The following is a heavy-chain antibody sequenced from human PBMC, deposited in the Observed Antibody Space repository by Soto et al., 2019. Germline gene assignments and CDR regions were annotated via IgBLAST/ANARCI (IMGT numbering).Heavy chain of an antibody. D-gene: IGHD6-13*01. Sequence: QVQLQQSGPGLVKPSQTLSLTCAISGDTVSSSSAAWTWIRQSPSRGLEWLGRTSYRSPWGNDYAIAVKSRITINPDTSNNQFSLHLNSVTPEDTAVYYCARQIAATGTSGTFDYWGQGTLVTVSS. J-gene: IGHJ4*02. V-gene: IGHV6-1*01. CDR3: ARQIAATGTSGTFDY. CDR1: GDTVSSSSAA. CDR2: TSYRSPWGN.